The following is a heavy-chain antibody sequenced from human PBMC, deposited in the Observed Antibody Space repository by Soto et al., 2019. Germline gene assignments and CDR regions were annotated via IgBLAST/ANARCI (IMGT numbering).Heavy chain of an antibody. D-gene: IGHD3-10*01. V-gene: IGHV3-23*01. J-gene: IGHJ4*02. Sequence: PGGSLRLSCAASGFTFSSYAMSWVRQAPGKGLEWVSAISGSGGSTYYADPVKGRFTISRDNSKNTLYLQMNSLRAEDTAVYYCAKIGELYLEQPNFDYWGQGTLVTVSS. CDR2: ISGSGGST. CDR3: AKIGELYLEQPNFDY. CDR1: GFTFSSYA.